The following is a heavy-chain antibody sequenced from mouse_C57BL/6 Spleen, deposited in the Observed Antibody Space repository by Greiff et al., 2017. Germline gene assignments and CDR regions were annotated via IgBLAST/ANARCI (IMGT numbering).Heavy chain of an antibody. CDR2: IYPGDGDT. D-gene: IGHD1-1*01. CDR1: GYAFSSSW. CDR3: ARGGITTDYFDY. Sequence: QVQLQQSGPELVKPGASVKISCKASGYAFSSSWMNWVKQRPGKGLEWIGRIYPGDGDTNYNGKFKGKATLTADKSSSTAYMQLSSLTSEDSAVYFCARGGITTDYFDYWGQGTTLTVSS. V-gene: IGHV1-82*01. J-gene: IGHJ2*01.